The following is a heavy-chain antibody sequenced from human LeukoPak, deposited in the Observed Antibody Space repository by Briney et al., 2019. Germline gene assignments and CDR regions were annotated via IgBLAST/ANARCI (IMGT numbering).Heavy chain of an antibody. Sequence: SETLSLTCTVSGGSISSYYWSWIRQPPGKGLEWIGEINHSGSTNYNPSLKSRVTISVDTSKNQFSLKLSSVTAADTAVYYCARHGRRGDGYNYWGQGTLVTVSS. CDR1: GGSISSYY. J-gene: IGHJ4*02. CDR3: ARHGRRGDGYNY. D-gene: IGHD5-24*01. CDR2: INHSGST. V-gene: IGHV4-34*01.